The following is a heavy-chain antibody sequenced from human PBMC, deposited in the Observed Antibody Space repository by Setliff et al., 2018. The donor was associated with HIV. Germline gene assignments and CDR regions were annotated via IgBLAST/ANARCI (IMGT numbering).Heavy chain of an antibody. D-gene: IGHD2-21*02. CDR2: IYTSGST. CDR1: GGSISGYY. V-gene: IGHV4-4*08. CDR3: AICGGDCYSLDY. Sequence: SETLSLTCTVSGGSISGYYWSWIRQPPGKGLEWIGYIYTSGSTNYNPSLKNRVTISVDTSKNTFSLKLSSVAAADTAVYYRAICGGDCYSLDYWGQGTLVTVSS. J-gene: IGHJ4*02.